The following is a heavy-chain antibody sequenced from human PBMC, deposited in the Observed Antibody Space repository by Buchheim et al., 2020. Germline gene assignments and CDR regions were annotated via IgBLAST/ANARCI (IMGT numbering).Heavy chain of an antibody. V-gene: IGHV4-31*03. CDR3: ARDVAADYGDPGYFDY. J-gene: IGHJ4*02. D-gene: IGHD4-17*01. CDR1: GGSISSGGFY. Sequence: QVQLQESGPGLVKPSQTLSLTCTVSGGSISSGGFYWSWIRQHPGKGRVWIGYIYYSGSTYYNPSLKRRFTISVDTSKNQFSLKLSSVTAADTAVYYCARDVAADYGDPGYFDYWGQGTL. CDR2: IYYSGST.